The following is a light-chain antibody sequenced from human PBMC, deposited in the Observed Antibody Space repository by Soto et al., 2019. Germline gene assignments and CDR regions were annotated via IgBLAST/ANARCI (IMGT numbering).Light chain of an antibody. Sequence: EIVVPQSPGTLSVSPGERAPLSCRATPSVSSNVAWYQQKPGQAPRLLIYGASTRATGIPARFSGSGSGTEFTLTISSLQSEDFAVYYCQQYNNWPPWTFGQGTKV. CDR1: PSVSSN. V-gene: IGKV3-15*01. CDR2: GAS. CDR3: QQYNNWPPWT. J-gene: IGKJ1*01.